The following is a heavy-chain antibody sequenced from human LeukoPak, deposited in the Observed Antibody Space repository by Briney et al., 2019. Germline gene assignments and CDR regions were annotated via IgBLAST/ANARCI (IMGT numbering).Heavy chain of an antibody. CDR3: ARDRTHSSSSSTWLDY. Sequence: GGSLRLSCAASGFTFSSYGMHWVRQAPGKGLEWVAFIRYDGSNKYYADSVKGRFTISRDSAKNSLYLQMNSLRAEDTAVYYCARDRTHSSSSSTWLDYWGQGTLVTVSS. D-gene: IGHD6-13*01. V-gene: IGHV3-30*02. CDR2: IRYDGSNK. CDR1: GFTFSSYG. J-gene: IGHJ4*02.